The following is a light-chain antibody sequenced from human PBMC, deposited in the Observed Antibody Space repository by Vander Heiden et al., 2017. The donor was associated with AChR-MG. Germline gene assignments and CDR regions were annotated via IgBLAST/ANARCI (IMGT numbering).Light chain of an antibody. CDR2: TTS. CDR1: RTIYTY. Sequence: DIPMTQSPSSLSASVGDSVTISCRAGRTIYTYLNWYQQKPGEAPKLLIHTTSNLQSGVPSRFSGSGTGTDFTLTISRLQPEDGATYYCQQSDNTPRTFGQGTKVEI. J-gene: IGKJ1*01. V-gene: IGKV1-39*01. CDR3: QQSDNTPRT.